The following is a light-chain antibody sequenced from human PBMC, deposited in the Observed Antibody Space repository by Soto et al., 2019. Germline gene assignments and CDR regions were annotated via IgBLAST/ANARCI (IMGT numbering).Light chain of an antibody. CDR3: KHYENFPIT. V-gene: IGKV1-33*01. J-gene: IGKJ5*01. Sequence: DIQMTQSPSSLSASVGGRVTITCQASQDITRYLNWCQQKPGKAPKLLIYDATNLEKGVQSRFSGSGSGTDFTFTITNLQPEDIATYYCKHYENFPITFGQGTRLEIK. CDR2: DAT. CDR1: QDITRY.